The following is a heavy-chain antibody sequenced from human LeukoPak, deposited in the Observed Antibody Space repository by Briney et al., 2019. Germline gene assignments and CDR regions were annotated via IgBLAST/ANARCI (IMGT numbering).Heavy chain of an antibody. CDR2: VSTYNGQT. D-gene: IGHD1-26*01. Sequence: GASVKVSCKASGYIFSNYAVIWVRQAPGHGLEWMGCVSTYNGQTNYAQKFQDRVTMTTDTSTRIVYMDLRSLRSDDTAMYYCARDQSGHPLEDAFEVWGQGTMVIVSS. V-gene: IGHV1-18*01. CDR1: GYIFSNYA. J-gene: IGHJ3*01. CDR3: ARDQSGHPLEDAFEV.